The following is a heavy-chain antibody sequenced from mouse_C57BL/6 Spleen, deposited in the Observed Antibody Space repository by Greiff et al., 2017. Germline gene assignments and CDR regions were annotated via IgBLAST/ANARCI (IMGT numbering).Heavy chain of an antibody. V-gene: IGHV1-54*01. Sequence: QVQLQQSGAELVRPGTSVKVSCKASGYAFTNYLIEWVKQRPGQGLEWIGVINPGSGGTNYNEKFKGKATLTADKSSSTAYMQLSSLTSEDSAVYFCARSGPYYFDYWGQGTTLTVSS. CDR1: GYAFTNYL. CDR2: INPGSGGT. CDR3: ARSGPYYFDY. J-gene: IGHJ2*01.